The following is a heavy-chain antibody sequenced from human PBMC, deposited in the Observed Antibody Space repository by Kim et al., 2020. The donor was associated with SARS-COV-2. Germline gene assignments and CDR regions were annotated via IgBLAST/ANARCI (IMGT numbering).Heavy chain of an antibody. J-gene: IGHJ6*02. CDR3: ARVVGYYGSGSGLGAYYYYGMDV. D-gene: IGHD3-10*01. Sequence: SETLSLTCAVYGGSFSGYYWSWIRQPPGKGLEWIGEINHSGSTNYNPSLKSRVTISVDTSKNQFSLKLSSVTAADTAVYYCARVVGYYGSGSGLGAYYYYGMDVWGQGTTVTVSS. CDR1: GGSFSGYY. V-gene: IGHV4-34*01. CDR2: INHSGST.